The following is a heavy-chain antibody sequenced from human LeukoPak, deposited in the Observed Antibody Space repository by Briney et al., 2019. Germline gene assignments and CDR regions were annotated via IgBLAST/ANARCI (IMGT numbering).Heavy chain of an antibody. Sequence: GGSLRLSCAASGFTFSSYAMSWVRQAPGKGLEWVSAISGSGGSTYYADSVKGRFTISRDNSKNTLYLQMNSLRAEDTAVYYCAKAGGVVVITSYFDYWGQGTLVTVSS. CDR1: GFTFSSYA. D-gene: IGHD3-22*01. J-gene: IGHJ4*02. V-gene: IGHV3-23*01. CDR3: AKAGGVVVITSYFDY. CDR2: ISGSGGST.